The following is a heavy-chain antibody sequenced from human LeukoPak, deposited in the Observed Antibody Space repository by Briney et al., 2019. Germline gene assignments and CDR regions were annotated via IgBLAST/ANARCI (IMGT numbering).Heavy chain of an antibody. CDR3: ARVEDIVVVAHFDY. Sequence: SVKVSCKASGGTFSSYAISWVRQAPGQGLEWMGRIIPILGIANYAQKFQGRVTITADKSTSTAYMELSSLRSEDTAVYYCARVEDIVVVAHFDYWGQGTLVTVSS. V-gene: IGHV1-69*04. D-gene: IGHD2-15*01. CDR2: IIPILGIA. CDR1: GGTFSSYA. J-gene: IGHJ4*02.